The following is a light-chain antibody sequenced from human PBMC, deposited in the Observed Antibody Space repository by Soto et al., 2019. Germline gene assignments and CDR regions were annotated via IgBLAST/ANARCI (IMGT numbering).Light chain of an antibody. Sequence: EIVLTQSPATLSLSPGERATLSCRASQSVGSSLAWYQQKLGQAPRLLIYAASDRATGIPGRFSGSGSGTDFTLIISSLEPEDFAVYYCQQYNNWPRTFGQGTKV. V-gene: IGKV3-11*01. J-gene: IGKJ1*01. CDR3: QQYNNWPRT. CDR2: AAS. CDR1: QSVGSS.